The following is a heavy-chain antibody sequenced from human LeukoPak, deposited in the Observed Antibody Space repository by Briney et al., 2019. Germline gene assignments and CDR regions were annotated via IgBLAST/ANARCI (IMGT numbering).Heavy chain of an antibody. CDR3: ARFGELPYYYGMDV. D-gene: IGHD3-10*01. Sequence: ASVKVSCKASGYTFTSYGISWVRQAPGQGPEWMGWISAYNGNTNYAQKLQGRVTMTTDTSTSTAYMELRSLRSDDTAVYYCARFGELPYYYGMDVWGQGTTVTVSS. CDR2: ISAYNGNT. J-gene: IGHJ6*02. CDR1: GYTFTSYG. V-gene: IGHV1-18*01.